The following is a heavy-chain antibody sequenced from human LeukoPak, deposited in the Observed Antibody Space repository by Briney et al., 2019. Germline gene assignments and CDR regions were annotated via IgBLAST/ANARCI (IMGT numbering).Heavy chain of an antibody. J-gene: IGHJ5*02. V-gene: IGHV3-23*01. CDR2: ISGSGGGT. CDR1: GFTFSSYS. Sequence: GGSLRLSCAASGFTFSSYSMSWVRQAPGKGLEWVSAISGSGGGTYYADSVKGRFTISRDNSKNTLYLQMNSLRAEDTAVYYCARWDDSAWAFGTWGPGTLVTVSS. D-gene: IGHD6-19*01. CDR3: ARWDDSAWAFGT.